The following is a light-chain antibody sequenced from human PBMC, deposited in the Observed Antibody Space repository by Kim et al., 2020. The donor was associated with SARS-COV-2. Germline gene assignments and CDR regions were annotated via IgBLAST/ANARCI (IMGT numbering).Light chain of an antibody. CDR2: TAS. V-gene: IGKV1-39*01. J-gene: IGKJ4*01. Sequence: GDRVTITCRASQSVSIYLNWYQQRSGRAPQLLIYTASTLQSGVPARFSGSGSGTDFTLTINNVQPDDSATYYCQQSYTKITFGGGTKVDIK. CDR1: QSVSIY. CDR3: QQSYTKIT.